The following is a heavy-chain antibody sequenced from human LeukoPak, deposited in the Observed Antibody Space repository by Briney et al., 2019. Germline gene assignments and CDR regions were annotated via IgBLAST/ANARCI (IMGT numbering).Heavy chain of an antibody. CDR2: ISAYNGNT. D-gene: IGHD3-22*01. Sequence: AAVKVTRKGSGSTFTSYGISWVRQAPGQGLEWMGWISAYNGNTNYAQKLQGRVTMTTDTSTSTAYMELRSLRSDDTAVYYCARDPGVAYYYDSSGYNDYWGQGALVTVYS. CDR3: ARDPGVAYYYDSSGYNDY. CDR1: GSTFTSYG. J-gene: IGHJ4*02. V-gene: IGHV1-18*01.